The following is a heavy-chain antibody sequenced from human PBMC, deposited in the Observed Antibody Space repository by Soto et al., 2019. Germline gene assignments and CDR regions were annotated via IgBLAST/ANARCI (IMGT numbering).Heavy chain of an antibody. CDR2: IYPGDSDT. Sequence: PGECLKISCKGSGYSFTSYWIGWVRQMPGKGLEWMGIIYPGDSDTRYSPSFQGQVTISADKSISTAYLQWSSLKASDTAMYYCARHWGSPGSYYYYGMDVWGQGTTVTVSS. D-gene: IGHD3-16*01. V-gene: IGHV5-51*01. J-gene: IGHJ6*02. CDR3: ARHWGSPGSYYYYGMDV. CDR1: GYSFTSYW.